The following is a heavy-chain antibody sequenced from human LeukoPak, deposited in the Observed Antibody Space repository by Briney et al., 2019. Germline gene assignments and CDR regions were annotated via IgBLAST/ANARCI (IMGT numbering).Heavy chain of an antibody. CDR2: IIPILGIA. CDR1: GGTFSSYA. D-gene: IGHD4-17*01. V-gene: IGHV1-69*04. Sequence: SVKVSCKASGGTFSSYAISWVRQAPGQGLEWMGRIIPILGIANYAQKFQGRVTITADESTSTAYMELSSLRSEDTAVYYCARDYGDYGGDAFDIWGQGTMVTVSS. J-gene: IGHJ3*02. CDR3: ARDYGDYGGDAFDI.